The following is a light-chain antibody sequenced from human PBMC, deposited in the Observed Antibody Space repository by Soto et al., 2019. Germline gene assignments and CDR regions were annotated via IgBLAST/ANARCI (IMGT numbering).Light chain of an antibody. Sequence: EILLTQSPATLSVCPGERATLSCRASQSVSSDLAWFQQKPGQAPRLLIYGASTRATGIPARFSGSGSGTEFTLTISSLQSEDFAIYYCQQSNNWPLTFGGGTKVEVK. J-gene: IGKJ4*01. V-gene: IGKV3-15*01. CDR2: GAS. CDR3: QQSNNWPLT. CDR1: QSVSSD.